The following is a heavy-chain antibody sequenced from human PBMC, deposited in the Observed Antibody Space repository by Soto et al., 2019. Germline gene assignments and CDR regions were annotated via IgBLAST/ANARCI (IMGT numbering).Heavy chain of an antibody. J-gene: IGHJ6*03. CDR3: ARAGLSWMPMDYYYYYSFDV. V-gene: IGHV3-11*06. CDR2: ISSSSSYT. CDR1: GFTFSDYY. Sequence: GGSLRLSCAASGFTFSDYYMSWIRQAPGKGLEWVSYISSSSSYTNYADSVKGRFTISRDNAKNSLYLQMNSLRAEDTAVYYCARAGLSWMPMDYYYYYSFDVWGKGTTVTVSS. D-gene: IGHD3-10*01.